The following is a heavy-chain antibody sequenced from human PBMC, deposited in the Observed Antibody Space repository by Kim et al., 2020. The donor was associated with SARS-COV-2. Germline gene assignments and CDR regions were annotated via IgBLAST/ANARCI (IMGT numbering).Heavy chain of an antibody. CDR3: AKDEGYSYGSDY. CDR2: ISYDGSNK. D-gene: IGHD5-18*01. CDR1: GFTFSSYG. V-gene: IGHV3-30*18. J-gene: IGHJ4*02. Sequence: GGSLRLSCAASGFTFSSYGMHWVRQAPGKGLEWVAVISYDGSNKYYADSVKGRFTISRDNSKNTLYLQMNSLRAEDTAVYYCAKDEGYSYGSDYWGQGTL.